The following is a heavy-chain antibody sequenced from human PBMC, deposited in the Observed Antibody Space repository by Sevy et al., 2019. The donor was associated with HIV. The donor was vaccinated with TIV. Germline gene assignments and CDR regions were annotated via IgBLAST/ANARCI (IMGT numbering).Heavy chain of an antibody. V-gene: IGHV3-9*01. CDR1: GFTFDDYA. CDR3: AKDSGSGSYHSWAFDI. D-gene: IGHD3-10*01. Sequence: GGSLRLSCAASGFTFDDYAMHWVRQAPGKGLEWVSGISWNSGGIGYADSVKGRFTISRDTDKNSLYLQMNSLRAEDTALYYCAKDSGSGSYHSWAFDIWGQGTMVTVSS. CDR2: ISWNSGGI. J-gene: IGHJ3*02.